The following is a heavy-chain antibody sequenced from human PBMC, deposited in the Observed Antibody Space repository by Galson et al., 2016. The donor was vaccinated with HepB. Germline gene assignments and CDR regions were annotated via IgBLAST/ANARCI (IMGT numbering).Heavy chain of an antibody. CDR2: IYSGGTT. Sequence: SLRLSCAASGFTVSSNYMTWVRQAPGKGLEYVSVIYSGGTTYYADSVKGRFTISRDNSKNTLFLQMNTLRAEDTVVYYCARGVYGDYGWFDYWGQGTLVTVSA. V-gene: IGHV3-66*02. CDR3: ARGVYGDYGWFDY. CDR1: GFTVSSNY. D-gene: IGHD4-17*01. J-gene: IGHJ4*02.